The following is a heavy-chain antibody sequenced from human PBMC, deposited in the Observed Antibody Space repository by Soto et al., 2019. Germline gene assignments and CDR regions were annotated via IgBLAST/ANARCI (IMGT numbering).Heavy chain of an antibody. D-gene: IGHD3-22*01. CDR3: ARPRSHYYDRSDERAFDI. CDR1: GGTFNNYA. CDR2: IIPLFGTT. J-gene: IGHJ3*02. Sequence: ASVKVSCKASGGTFNNYAISWVRQAPGQGLEWMGGIIPLFGTTNYAQKFQGRVTITADESTSTAYMELSSLRSEDTAFYYCARPRSHYYDRSDERAFDIWGQGTMVTV. V-gene: IGHV1-69*13.